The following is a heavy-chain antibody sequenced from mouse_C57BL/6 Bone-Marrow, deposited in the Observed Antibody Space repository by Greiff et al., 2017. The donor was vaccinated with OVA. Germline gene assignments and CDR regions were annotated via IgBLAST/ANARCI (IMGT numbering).Heavy chain of an antibody. J-gene: IGHJ2*01. CDR2: IYPGDGDT. CDR1: GYAFSSYW. D-gene: IGHD2-12*01. V-gene: IGHV1-80*01. Sequence: LMESGASVKISCNASGYAFSSYWMNWVKQRPGKGLEWIGQIYPGDGDTNYNGKFKGKATLTADKSSSTAYMQLRSLPSADSAVYFAARRGDCYTDYWGQGTTLTVSS. CDR3: ARRGDCYTDY.